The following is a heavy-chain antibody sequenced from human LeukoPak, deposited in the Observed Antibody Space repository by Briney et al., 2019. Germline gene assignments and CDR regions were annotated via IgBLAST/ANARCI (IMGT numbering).Heavy chain of an antibody. V-gene: IGHV3-21*01. Sequence: GGSLRLSCAASGFTFSSYSMNWVRQAPGKGLEWVSSISSSSSYIYYADSVKGRFTISRDNAKNSLYLQMNSLRAEDTAVYYCARDVNRYCSSTSCLGYFQHWGQGTLVTVSS. D-gene: IGHD2-2*01. J-gene: IGHJ1*01. CDR3: ARDVNRYCSSTSCLGYFQH. CDR2: ISSSSSYI. CDR1: GFTFSSYS.